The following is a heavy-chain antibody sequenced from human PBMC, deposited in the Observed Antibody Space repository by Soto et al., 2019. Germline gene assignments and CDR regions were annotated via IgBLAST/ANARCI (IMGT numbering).Heavy chain of an antibody. CDR1: GYSCTSYW. CDR2: IYPGDSDT. CDR3: GRNQNIVATIIPYYYYMDV. D-gene: IGHD5-12*01. J-gene: IGHJ6*03. Sequence: GESLKISCKGSGYSCTSYWIGWVRQMPGKGLEWMGIIYPGDSDTRYSPSFQGQVTISADKSISTAYLQWSSLKASDTAMYYCGRNQNIVATIIPYYYYMDVWGKGTRVTVS. V-gene: IGHV5-51*01.